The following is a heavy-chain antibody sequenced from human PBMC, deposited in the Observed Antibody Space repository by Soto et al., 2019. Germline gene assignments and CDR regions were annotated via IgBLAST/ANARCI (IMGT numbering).Heavy chain of an antibody. CDR2: INSDGSST. Sequence: PGGSLRLSCAASGFTFSSYWMHWVRQAPGKGLVWVSRINSDGSSTSYADSVKGRFTISRDNARNTLYLQMNSLRAEDTAVYYCARETFYGSLVDYWGQGTLVTVSS. D-gene: IGHD3-10*01. CDR1: GFTFSSYW. CDR3: ARETFYGSLVDY. J-gene: IGHJ4*02. V-gene: IGHV3-74*01.